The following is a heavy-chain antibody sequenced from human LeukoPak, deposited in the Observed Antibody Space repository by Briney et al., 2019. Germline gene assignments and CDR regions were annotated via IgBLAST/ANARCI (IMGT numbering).Heavy chain of an antibody. Sequence: ASVKVSCKASRYTFTSYAMHWVRQAPGQRLEWMGWINAGNGNTKYSQKFQGRVTITRDTSATTAYMELSSLRSEDTAVYYCARDRDGSYLDYWGQGTLVTVAS. CDR1: RYTFTSYA. CDR3: ARDRDGSYLDY. J-gene: IGHJ4*02. V-gene: IGHV1-3*01. CDR2: INAGNGNT. D-gene: IGHD5-24*01.